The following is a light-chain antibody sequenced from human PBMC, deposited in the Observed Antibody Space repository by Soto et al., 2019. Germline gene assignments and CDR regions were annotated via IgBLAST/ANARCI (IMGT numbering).Light chain of an antibody. CDR3: SSYAGSNNYV. CDR2: EVI. J-gene: IGLJ2*01. Sequence: LTQPPSASGSPGQSVTISCTGTSSDVGGYNFVSWYQQHPGKASKLMIYEVIKRPSGVPDRFSGSKSGNTASLTVSGLQAEDEADYYCSSYAGSNNYVFGGGTKLTVL. CDR1: SSDVGGYNF. V-gene: IGLV2-8*01.